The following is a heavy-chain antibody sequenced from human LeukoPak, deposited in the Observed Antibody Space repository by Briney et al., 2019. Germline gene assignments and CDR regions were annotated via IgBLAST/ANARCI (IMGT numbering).Heavy chain of an antibody. CDR1: GYNFPIYW. J-gene: IGHJ3*02. D-gene: IGHD1-26*01. Sequence: RGESLKISCKGSGYNFPIYWIAWVRQMPGKGLECMGIIYPGDSDTRYSPSFQGQVTISADKSISTAYLQWSSLKASDTAMYYCARRYYGDAFDIWGQGTMVTVSS. CDR2: IYPGDSDT. CDR3: ARRYYGDAFDI. V-gene: IGHV5-51*01.